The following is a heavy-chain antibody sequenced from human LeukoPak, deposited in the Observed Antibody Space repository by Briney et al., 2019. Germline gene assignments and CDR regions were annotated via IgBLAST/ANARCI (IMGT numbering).Heavy chain of an antibody. J-gene: IGHJ5*02. D-gene: IGHD6-13*01. CDR3: AKDSSSWYLGNWFDP. CDR1: GFTFSSYW. V-gene: IGHV3-74*01. Sequence: GGSLRLSCAASGFTFSSYWMHWVRQAPGKGLVWVSRINSDGSSTSYADSVKGRFTISRDNAKNTLYLQMNSLRAEDTAVYYCAKDSSSWYLGNWFDPWGQGTLVTVSS. CDR2: INSDGSST.